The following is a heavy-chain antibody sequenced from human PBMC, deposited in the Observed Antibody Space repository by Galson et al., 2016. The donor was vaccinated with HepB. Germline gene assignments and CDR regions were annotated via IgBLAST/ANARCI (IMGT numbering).Heavy chain of an antibody. CDR2: IVVGSGNT. Sequence: SVKVSCKASGFTFSSSTVQWLRQARGQRLEWIGWIVVGSGNTKHAQKFQDRVALTRDLSTDTVYMELDSLESEDTAVYYCAADYGAYTPFDYRGRGALVTVSS. D-gene: IGHD4-17*01. V-gene: IGHV1-58*01. CDR3: AADYGAYTPFDY. CDR1: GFTFSSST. J-gene: IGHJ4*02.